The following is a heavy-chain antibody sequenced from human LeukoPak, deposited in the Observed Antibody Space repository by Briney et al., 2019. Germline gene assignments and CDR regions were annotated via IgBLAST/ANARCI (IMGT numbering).Heavy chain of an antibody. D-gene: IGHD4-23*01. CDR3: ARRDYGGAYFDY. CDR1: GFTFSDHN. Sequence: GGSLRLSCEVSGFTFSDHNMSWIRQAPGKRLEWVSYISSGSTYTNYADSVEGRFTISRDNAKNSLYLQMNSLRAEDTAVYYCARRDYGGAYFDYWGRGTLVTVSS. J-gene: IGHJ4*02. V-gene: IGHV3-11*03. CDR2: ISSGSTYT.